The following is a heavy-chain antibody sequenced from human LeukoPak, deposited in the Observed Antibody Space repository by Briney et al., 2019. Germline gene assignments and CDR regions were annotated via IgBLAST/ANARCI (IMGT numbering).Heavy chain of an antibody. CDR3: ARLGVPAAPNDAFDI. D-gene: IGHD2-2*01. V-gene: IGHV4-39*01. CDR1: GGSISSSSYY. Sequence: PSETLSLTCTVSGGSISSSSYYWGWIRQPPGKGLEWIGNIYYSGSTYYNPSLKSRVTISVDTSKNQFSLKLSSVTAADTAVYYCARLGVPAAPNDAFDIWGQGTMVTVSS. J-gene: IGHJ3*02. CDR2: IYYSGST.